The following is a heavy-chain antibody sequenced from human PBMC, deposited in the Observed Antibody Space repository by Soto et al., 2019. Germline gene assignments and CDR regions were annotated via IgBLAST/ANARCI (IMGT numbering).Heavy chain of an antibody. V-gene: IGHV2-5*02. CDR2: IYWDADK. J-gene: IGHJ5*02. Sequence: QITLKESGPTLVKPTQTLTLTCTFSGFSLTTRGVGVGWVRQPPGKALECLALIYWDADKRYRPSLQSRLALTKDNSKNQVVLTMTNVDPVDTATYYCAHSPNYYQYDWFDPWGQGTLVAVSS. D-gene: IGHD3-16*01. CDR1: GFSLTTRGVG. CDR3: AHSPNYYQYDWFDP.